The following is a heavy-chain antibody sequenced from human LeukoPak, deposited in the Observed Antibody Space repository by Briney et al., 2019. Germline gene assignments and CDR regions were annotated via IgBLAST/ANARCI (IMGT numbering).Heavy chain of an antibody. D-gene: IGHD6-13*01. CDR2: ISGSGGNT. J-gene: IGHJ4*02. CDR1: GFTFSDYA. Sequence: GGSLRLSCAGSGFTFSDYAMSWVPQAPGKGREWVSGISGSGGNTYYADSVKGRFTISRDNSKNTLYLQMNSLRAEDTAVYYCAKYSSSRVRDFDYWGQGTLVTASS. V-gene: IGHV3-23*01. CDR3: AKYSSSRVRDFDY.